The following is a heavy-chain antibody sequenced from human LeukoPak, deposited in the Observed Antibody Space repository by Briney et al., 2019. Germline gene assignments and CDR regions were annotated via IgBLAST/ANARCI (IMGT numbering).Heavy chain of an antibody. CDR1: GFSFSSYA. V-gene: IGHV3-23*01. J-gene: IGHJ4*02. D-gene: IGHD6-19*01. CDR3: AKRSGYTTGWFFDF. Sequence: GGSLRLSCAASGFSFSSYAMSWVRQAPGKGLEWVSSISGSGDNTYYAESVKGRFTISRDNSKNALFLQMNSLRAEDTAVFYCAKRSGYTTGWFFDFWGQGTLVTVSS. CDR2: ISGSGDNT.